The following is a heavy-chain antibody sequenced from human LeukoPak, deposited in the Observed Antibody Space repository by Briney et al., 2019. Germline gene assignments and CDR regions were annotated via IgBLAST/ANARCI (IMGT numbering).Heavy chain of an antibody. CDR3: ARFGGSGSQGNWFDP. CDR1: GYTFTSYG. CDR2: ISAYNGNT. Sequence: ASVKVSCKASGYTFTSYGISWVRQAPGQGLEWMGWISAYNGNTNYAQKLQGRVTMTTDTSTSTAYIELRSLRSDDTAVSYCARFGGSGSQGNWFDPWGQGTMVTVSS. V-gene: IGHV1-18*01. J-gene: IGHJ5*02. D-gene: IGHD3-10*01.